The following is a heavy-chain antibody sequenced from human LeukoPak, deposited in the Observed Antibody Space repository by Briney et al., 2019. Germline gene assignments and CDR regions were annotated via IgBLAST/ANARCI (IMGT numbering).Heavy chain of an antibody. CDR1: GGSFSGYY. D-gene: IGHD6-13*01. CDR3: ARQAIAAAGDYFDY. J-gene: IGHJ4*02. V-gene: IGHV4-34*01. CDR2: INHSGST. Sequence: ASEALSLTCAVYGGSFSGYYWSWIRQPPGKGLEWIGEINHSGSTNYNPSLKSRVTISVDTSKNQFSLKLSSVTAADTAVYYCARQAIAAAGDYFDYWGQGTLVTVSS.